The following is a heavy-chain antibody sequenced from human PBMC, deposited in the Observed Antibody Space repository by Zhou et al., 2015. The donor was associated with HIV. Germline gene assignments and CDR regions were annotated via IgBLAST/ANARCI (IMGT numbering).Heavy chain of an antibody. CDR3: AKDLGGDGNNYHFDF. D-gene: IGHD5-24*01. V-gene: IGHV3-30*18. Sequence: QVQLVESGGGVVQPGRSLRLSCATSGFTFNIYGIHWVRQAPGKGLEWVAVISYDGTNKYYADSVKGRFTISRDNSWNTLYLEMNSLRVDDTAVYYCAKDLGGDGNNYHFDFWGQGTLLTVSS. CDR1: GFTFNIYG. J-gene: IGHJ4*02. CDR2: ISYDGTNK.